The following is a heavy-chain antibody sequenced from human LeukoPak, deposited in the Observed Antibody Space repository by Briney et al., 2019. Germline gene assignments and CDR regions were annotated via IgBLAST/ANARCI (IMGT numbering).Heavy chain of an antibody. CDR3: ARAWDYYDSSGYRY. V-gene: IGHV1-69*13. D-gene: IGHD3-22*01. CDR1: GGTFSSYA. CDR2: IIPIFGTA. Sequence: SVKVSCKASGGTFSSYAISCVRQAPGQGLEWMGGIIPIFGTANYAQKFQGRVTITADESTSTAYMELSSLRSEDTAVYYCARAWDYYDSSGYRYWGQGTLVTVSS. J-gene: IGHJ4*02.